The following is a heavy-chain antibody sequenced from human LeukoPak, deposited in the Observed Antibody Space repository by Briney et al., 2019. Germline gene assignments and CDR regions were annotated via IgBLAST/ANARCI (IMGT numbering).Heavy chain of an antibody. J-gene: IGHJ5*02. CDR3: TRGGDGFDP. CDR1: GFTLSSYE. Sequence: GGSLRLSCAASGFTLSSYEIHWVRQPTGKGLEWVSAIATAGDTFYSASVKGRFTISRENAKNSLYLQMNSLRVGDTAVYYCTRGGDGFDPWGQGTLVTVSP. D-gene: IGHD7-27*01. V-gene: IGHV3-13*01. CDR2: IATAGDT.